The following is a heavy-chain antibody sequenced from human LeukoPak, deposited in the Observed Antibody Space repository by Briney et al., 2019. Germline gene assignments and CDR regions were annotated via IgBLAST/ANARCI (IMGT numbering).Heavy chain of an antibody. CDR2: IYTTGST. V-gene: IGHV4-61*05. CDR1: GGSISSSSYY. D-gene: IGHD3-10*01. J-gene: IGHJ4*02. CDR3: ARDGTAMVRGVIILQYYFDY. Sequence: PSETLSLTCTVSGGSISSSSYYWGWIRQPPGKGLEWIGRIYTTGSTSYNPSLKSRVTISVDKSKNQFSLRLSSVTAADTAVYYCARDGTAMVRGVIILQYYFDYWGQGTLVTVSS.